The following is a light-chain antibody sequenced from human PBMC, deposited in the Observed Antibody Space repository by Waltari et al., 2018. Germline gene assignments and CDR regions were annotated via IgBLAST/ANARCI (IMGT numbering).Light chain of an antibody. CDR1: QSVLYSSNHKNS. J-gene: IGKJ4*01. CDR3: QQFYSTPLT. V-gene: IGKV4-1*01. CDR2: WAS. Sequence: DIQMTQSPDSLAVSLCERATINCKSSQSVLYSSNHKNSLAWYQQKPGQPPKFLIHWASTRESGVPDRFSGSGSGTDFTLTISSLQAEDVAVYYCQQFYSTPLTFGGGTKVEIK.